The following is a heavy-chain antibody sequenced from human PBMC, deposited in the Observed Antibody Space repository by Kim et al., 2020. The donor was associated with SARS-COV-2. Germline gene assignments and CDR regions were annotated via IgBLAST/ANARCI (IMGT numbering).Heavy chain of an antibody. J-gene: IGHJ4*02. CDR3: ARGPNYSPFDY. Sequence: INYPGPVRGRFTNSRDNDKNSLFLKINSLRAEDTAVYYCARGPNYSPFDYWGQGTLVTVSS. CDR2: I. D-gene: IGHD4-4*01. V-gene: IGHV3-48*04.